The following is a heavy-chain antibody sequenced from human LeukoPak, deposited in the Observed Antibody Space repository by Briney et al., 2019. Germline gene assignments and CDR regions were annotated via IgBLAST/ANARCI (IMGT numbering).Heavy chain of an antibody. Sequence: PSETLSLTCTVSGGSISSSSYYWGWIRQPPGKGLEWIGSIYYSGSTYYNPSLTSRVTISVDTSKNQFSLKLSSVTAADTAVYYCAIYHTATFGPRSYYSANWGQGALVPSPQ. V-gene: IGHV4-39*01. CDR3: AIYHTATFGPRSYYSAN. CDR1: GGSISSSSYY. CDR2: IYYSGST. J-gene: IGHJ4*02. D-gene: IGHD3-10*01.